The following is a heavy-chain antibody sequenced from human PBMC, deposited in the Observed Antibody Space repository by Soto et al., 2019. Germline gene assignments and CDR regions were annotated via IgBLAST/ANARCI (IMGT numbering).Heavy chain of an antibody. V-gene: IGHV2-5*02. CDR1: GFSLDTSGVG. CDR2: IYWDDDK. D-gene: IGHD3-3*01. CDR3: SHMESRVASYGLDV. J-gene: IGHJ6*02. Sequence: QITLKESGPTLVKPTQTLTLTCTFSGFSLDTSGVGVAWIRQPPGKALEWLTLIYWDDDKRYSPSLSSRLTINEDTSDNRIVHTMTNIDHVDTATHYCSHMESRVASYGLDVCGQGTPVTVSS.